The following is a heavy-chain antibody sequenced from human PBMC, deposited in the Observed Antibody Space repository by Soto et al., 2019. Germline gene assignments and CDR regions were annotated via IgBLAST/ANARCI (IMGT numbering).Heavy chain of an antibody. V-gene: IGHV4-30-4*01. CDR2: IYYSGST. CDR1: GGSISSGDYY. Sequence: SETLSLTCTVSGGSISSGDYYWSWIRQPPGKGLEWIGYIYYSGSTYYNPSLKSRVTISVDTSKNQFSLKLSSVTAADTAVYYCARVDDCSSKSCYKGDWLDPWGQGTLVTVYS. CDR3: ARVDDCSSKSCYKGDWLDP. D-gene: IGHD2-2*02. J-gene: IGHJ5*02.